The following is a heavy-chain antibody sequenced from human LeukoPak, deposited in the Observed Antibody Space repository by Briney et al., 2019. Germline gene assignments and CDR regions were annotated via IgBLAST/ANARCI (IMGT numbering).Heavy chain of an antibody. V-gene: IGHV1-69*13. CDR2: IIPIFGTA. CDR1: GGTFTSDA. CDR3: ARGLDNGPRGD. J-gene: IGHJ4*02. D-gene: IGHD2-8*01. Sequence: SVKVSCKTSGGTFTSDAISWVRQAPGQGLEWMGGIIPIFGTANYAQKFQGRVTITADESTSTAYMELSSLRSEDTAVYYCARGLDNGPRGDWGQGTLVTVSS.